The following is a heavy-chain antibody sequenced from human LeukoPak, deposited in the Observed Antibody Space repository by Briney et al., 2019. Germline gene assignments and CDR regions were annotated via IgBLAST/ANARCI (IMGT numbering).Heavy chain of an antibody. D-gene: IGHD6-19*01. CDR1: GFTFGTCT. CDR2: ITSSSSYI. Sequence: GGSLRLSCAASGFTFGTCTMNWVRQAPGKGLEWVSSITSSSSYIAYSDSVKGRFTISRDNAKNSLYLQMNSLRAEDTAVFYCARGQWPDYWGQGTLLIVSS. V-gene: IGHV3-21*01. J-gene: IGHJ4*02. CDR3: ARGQWPDY.